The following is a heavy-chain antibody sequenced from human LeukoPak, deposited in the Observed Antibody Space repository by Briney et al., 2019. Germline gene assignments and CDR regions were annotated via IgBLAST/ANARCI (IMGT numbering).Heavy chain of an antibody. V-gene: IGHV4-34*01. D-gene: IGHD2-2*01. CDR2: INHSGST. J-gene: IGHJ4*02. CDR1: GGSFSGYY. Sequence: SETLSLTCAVYGGSFSGYYWSWIRQPPGKGLEWIGEINHSGSTNYNPSLKSRVTISVDTSKNQFSLKLSSVTAADTAVYYCARRYCSSTSCHHDYWGQGTLVTVFS. CDR3: ARRYCSSTSCHHDY.